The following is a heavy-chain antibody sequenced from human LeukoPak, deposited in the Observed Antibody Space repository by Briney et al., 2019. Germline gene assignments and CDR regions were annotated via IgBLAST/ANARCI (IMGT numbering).Heavy chain of an antibody. CDR2: IYHSGST. V-gene: IGHV4-30-4*01. J-gene: IGHJ4*02. CDR1: GGSISSGDYY. D-gene: IGHD5-18*01. Sequence: PSQTLSLTCTVSGGSISSGDYYWSWIRQPPGKGLEWIGYIYHSGSTYYNPSLKSRVTISVDTSKNQFSLKLSSVTAADTAVYYCGRSVDPAMVTDYWGQGTLVTVSS. CDR3: GRSVDPAMVTDY.